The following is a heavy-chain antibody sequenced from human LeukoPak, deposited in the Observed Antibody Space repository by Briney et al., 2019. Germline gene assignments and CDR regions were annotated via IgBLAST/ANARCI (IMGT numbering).Heavy chain of an antibody. CDR2: IYWNDDK. CDR1: GFSLSTSGVG. CDR3: AHARPVVVVPAASEYYFDY. J-gene: IGHJ4*02. V-gene: IGHV2-5*01. D-gene: IGHD2-2*01. Sequence: SGPTLVNPTQTLTLTCTFSGFSLSTSGVGVGWIRQPPGKALEWLALIYWNDDKRYSPSLKSRLTITKDTSKNQVVLTMTNMDPVDTATYYCAHARPVVVVPAASEYYFDYWGQGTLVTVSS.